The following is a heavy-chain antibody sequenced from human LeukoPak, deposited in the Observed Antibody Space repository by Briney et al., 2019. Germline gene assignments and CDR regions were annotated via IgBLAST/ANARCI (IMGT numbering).Heavy chain of an antibody. CDR1: GFGFRIYS. D-gene: IGHD3-22*01. V-gene: IGHV3-23*01. J-gene: IGHJ4*02. CDR3: ARAYDYDRSGYSSD. Sequence: PGGSLRLSCASSGFGFRIYSMTWVRQAVGKGLEWVSSMSGGGDTSYYADSVKGRFAVSRAYSKNTLYLQMDSLRAEDTAVYYCARAYDYDRSGYSSDWGQGTLVTVSS. CDR2: MSGGGDTS.